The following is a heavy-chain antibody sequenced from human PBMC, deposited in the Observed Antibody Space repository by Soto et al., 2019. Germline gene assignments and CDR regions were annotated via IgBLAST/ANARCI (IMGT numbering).Heavy chain of an antibody. CDR1: GFTFSSYA. J-gene: IGHJ4*02. CDR2: ISGSGGST. Sequence: EVQLLESGGGLVQPGGSLRLSCAASGFTFSSYAMSWVRQAPGKGLEWVSAISGSGGSTYYADCVKGRFTIARDNSKNTLYLQMNSLRAEDTAVYYCEKEGRISRITMVRGVIVDYWGQGTLVTVSS. D-gene: IGHD3-10*01. CDR3: EKEGRISRITMVRGVIVDY. V-gene: IGHV3-23*01.